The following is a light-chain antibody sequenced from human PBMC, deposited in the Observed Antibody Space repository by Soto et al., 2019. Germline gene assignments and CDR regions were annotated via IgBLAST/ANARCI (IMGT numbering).Light chain of an antibody. CDR1: HDITKS. CDR3: QQYGRLPNT. J-gene: IGKJ5*01. CDR2: EAS. V-gene: IGKV1-33*01. Sequence: DIQMTQSPSSLSASVGDRVTITCQATHDITKSLNWYQQKPGKAPNLLIYEASNLETGVPSRFSGSGSGTDFTFTISKLQPEDIATYYCQQYGRLPNTLGQRTRLEIK.